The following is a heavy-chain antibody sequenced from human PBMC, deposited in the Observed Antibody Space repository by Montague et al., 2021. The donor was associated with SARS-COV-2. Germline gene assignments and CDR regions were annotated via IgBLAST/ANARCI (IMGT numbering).Heavy chain of an antibody. CDR3: ARHYDHSSRVDS. J-gene: IGHJ4*02. CDR1: GGSISSDY. V-gene: IGHV4-59*08. D-gene: IGHD3-16*01. CDR2: VYYRGNT. Sequence: SETLSPTCTDSGGSISSDYWTWIRQPPGKGLEWIGFVYYRGNTYYNPSLRGRVTISVDTSSNHFSLTLSSATAADTAIYYCARHYDHSSRVDSWGQGTLVTVSS.